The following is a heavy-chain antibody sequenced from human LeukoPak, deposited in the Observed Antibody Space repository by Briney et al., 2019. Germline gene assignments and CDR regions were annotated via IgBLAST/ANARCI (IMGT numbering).Heavy chain of an antibody. CDR1: GGSISSYY. Sequence: SETLSLTCTVSGGSISSYYWSWIRQPPGKGLEWIGYIYYSGSTNYNPSLKSRFTISVDTSKNQFSLKLSSVTAADTAVYYCARDRIIVGATGNWFDPWGQGTLVTVSS. D-gene: IGHD1-26*01. CDR3: ARDRIIVGATGNWFDP. V-gene: IGHV4-59*01. J-gene: IGHJ5*02. CDR2: IYYSGST.